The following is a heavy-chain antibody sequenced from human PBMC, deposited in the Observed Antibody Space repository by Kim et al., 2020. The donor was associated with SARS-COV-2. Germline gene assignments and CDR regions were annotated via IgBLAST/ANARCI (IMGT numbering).Heavy chain of an antibody. Sequence: GGSLRLSCAASGFTFSSYSMNWVRQAPGKGLEWVSSISSNRDYIYYADSVKGRFTISRDNAKNSLYLQMNSLRAEDTAVYYCARIVGGDHYYYAMDVWG. D-gene: IGHD2-21*01. J-gene: IGHJ6*02. CDR2: ISSNRDYI. CDR3: ARIVGGDHYYYAMDV. CDR1: GFTFSSYS. V-gene: IGHV3-21*01.